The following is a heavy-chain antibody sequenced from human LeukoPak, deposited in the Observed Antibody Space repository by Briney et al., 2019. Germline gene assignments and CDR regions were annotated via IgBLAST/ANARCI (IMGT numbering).Heavy chain of an antibody. D-gene: IGHD3-10*01. CDR2: IYYSGST. Sequence: SETLSLTCTVSGYSISSLYWNWIRQPPGKGLEYIGYIYYSGSTNYNPSLKSRVTISIDTSKNQFSLKLNSVTVADTAIYYCARGSGSYGSNMDVWGKGTTVTISS. V-gene: IGHV4-59*01. J-gene: IGHJ6*03. CDR1: GYSISSLY. CDR3: ARGSGSYGSNMDV.